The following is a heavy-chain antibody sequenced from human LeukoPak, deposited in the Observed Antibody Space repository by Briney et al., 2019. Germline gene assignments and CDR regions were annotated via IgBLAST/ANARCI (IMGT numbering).Heavy chain of an antibody. Sequence: PGGSLRLSCAASGFTFSSYGMSWVRQAPGKGLEWVGFIRSKAYGGTTEYAASVKGRFTISRDDSKSIAYLQMNSLKTEDTAVYYCTRDRHYYYDSSGFDYWGQGTLVTVSS. D-gene: IGHD3-22*01. CDR3: TRDRHYYYDSSGFDY. V-gene: IGHV3-49*04. CDR1: GFTFSSYG. CDR2: IRSKAYGGTT. J-gene: IGHJ4*02.